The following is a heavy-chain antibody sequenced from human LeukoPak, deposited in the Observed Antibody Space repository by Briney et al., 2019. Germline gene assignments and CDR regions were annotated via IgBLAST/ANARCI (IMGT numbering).Heavy chain of an antibody. V-gene: IGHV1-24*01. CDR1: GHTLSEVS. CDR3: ATSDRQFCSPSSCYMPFAF. CDR2: FDPRGGET. J-gene: IGHJ4*02. D-gene: IGHD2-2*02. Sequence: ASVKVSCKVSGHTLSEVSMHWVRQAPGQGLEWVGGFDPRGGETVLAQKFQGRVTLTEDTSADTSSIELRILRSEDTAVYYCATSDRQFCSPSSCYMPFAFWGLGTLVTVSS.